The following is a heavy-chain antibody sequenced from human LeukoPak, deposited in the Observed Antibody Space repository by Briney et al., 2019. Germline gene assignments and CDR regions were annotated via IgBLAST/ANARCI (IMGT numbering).Heavy chain of an antibody. D-gene: IGHD3-22*01. CDR3: AKSSPFHDNYYYMDV. J-gene: IGHJ6*03. CDR2: IRYDGSNK. V-gene: IGHV3-30*02. CDR1: RFTFSSYG. Sequence: PGGSLRLSCAASRFTFSSYGMHWVRQAPGKGLEWVAFIRYDGSNKYYADSVKGRFTISRDNSKNTLYLQMNSLRAEDTAVYYCAKSSPFHDNYYYMDVWGKGTTVTVSS.